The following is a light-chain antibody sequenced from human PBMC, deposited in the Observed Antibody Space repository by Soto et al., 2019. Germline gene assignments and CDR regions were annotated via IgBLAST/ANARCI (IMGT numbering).Light chain of an antibody. J-gene: IGKJ1*01. CDR2: GAS. CDR1: QSVSNNY. V-gene: IGKV3-20*01. Sequence: EIVLTQSPGTLSLSPGERATLSCRASQSVSNNYLAWYQQKPGQAPRLLIYGASNRATGIPDRFSGSGSGKTLPLTMSRRGLKDLEVYNFQQYGSSATFGQGTKVKTK. CDR3: QQYGSSAT.